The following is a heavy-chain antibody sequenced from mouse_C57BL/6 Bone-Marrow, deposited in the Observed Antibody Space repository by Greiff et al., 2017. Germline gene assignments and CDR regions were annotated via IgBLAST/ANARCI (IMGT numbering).Heavy chain of an antibody. D-gene: IGHD2-5*01. CDR1: GYTFTSYW. CDR2: INPSNGGT. Sequence: VQLQQPGTELVKPGASVKLSCKASGYTFTSYWMHWVKQRPGQGLEWIGNINPSNGGTNYNAKFKSKATLTVDKSSSTAYMQLSSLTSEDSAVYYCARSSNYCYYYAMDDWGQGTSVTVSS. CDR3: ARSSNYCYYYAMDD. J-gene: IGHJ4*01. V-gene: IGHV1-53*01.